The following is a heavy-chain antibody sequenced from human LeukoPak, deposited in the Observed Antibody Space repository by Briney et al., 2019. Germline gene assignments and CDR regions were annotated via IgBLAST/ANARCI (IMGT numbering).Heavy chain of an antibody. Sequence: SETLSLTCTVSGGSVSSYYWSWIRQPAGKGLEWIGRIHTSGSTNYNPSLKSRVTMSVDTSKNQFSLKLSSVTAADTAVYYCARDDARAVAGSEWVPTFDYWGQGTLVTVSS. J-gene: IGHJ4*02. CDR3: ARDDARAVAGSEWVPTFDY. D-gene: IGHD6-19*01. V-gene: IGHV4-4*07. CDR1: GGSVSSYY. CDR2: IHTSGST.